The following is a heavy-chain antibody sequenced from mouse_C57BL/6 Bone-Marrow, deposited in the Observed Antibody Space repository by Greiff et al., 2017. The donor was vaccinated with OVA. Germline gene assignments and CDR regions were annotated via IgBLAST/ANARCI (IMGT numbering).Heavy chain of an antibody. CDR3: ASRAWFAY. CDR2: ISSGSSTI. V-gene: IGHV5-17*01. Sequence: EVKLVESGGGLVKPGGSLKLSCAASGFTFSDYGMHWVRQAPETGLEWVAYISSGSSTIYYADTVKGRFTISRDNAKNTLFLQMTSLRSEDTAMYYCASRAWFAYWGQGTLVTVSA. CDR1: GFTFSDYG. J-gene: IGHJ3*01.